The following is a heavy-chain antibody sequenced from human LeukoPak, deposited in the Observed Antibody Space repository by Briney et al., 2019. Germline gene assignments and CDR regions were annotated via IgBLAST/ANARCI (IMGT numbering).Heavy chain of an antibody. J-gene: IGHJ4*02. Sequence: GGSLRLSCAASGFTFSSYGMHWVRQAPGKGLEWVAVIWYDGSNKYYADSVKGRFTISRDNSKNTLYLQMNSLRAEDTAVYYCAREEVGGATYYGRGIDYWGQGTLVTVSS. CDR3: AREEVGGATYYGRGIDY. D-gene: IGHD1-26*01. V-gene: IGHV3-33*01. CDR2: IWYDGSNK. CDR1: GFTFSSYG.